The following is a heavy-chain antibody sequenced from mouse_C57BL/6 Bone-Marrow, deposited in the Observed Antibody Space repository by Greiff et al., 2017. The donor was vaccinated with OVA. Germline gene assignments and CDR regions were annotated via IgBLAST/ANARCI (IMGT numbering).Heavy chain of an antibody. Sequence: QVQLKQPGAELVKPGASVKLSCKASGYTFTSYWMHWVKQRPGQGLEWIGMIHPNSGSTNYNEKFKSKATLTVDKSSSPAYMQLSSLTSEDSAVYYCARYGYGSSYYAMDYWGQGTSVTVSS. CDR1: GYTFTSYW. V-gene: IGHV1-64*01. J-gene: IGHJ4*01. CDR3: ARYGYGSSYYAMDY. CDR2: IHPNSGST. D-gene: IGHD1-1*01.